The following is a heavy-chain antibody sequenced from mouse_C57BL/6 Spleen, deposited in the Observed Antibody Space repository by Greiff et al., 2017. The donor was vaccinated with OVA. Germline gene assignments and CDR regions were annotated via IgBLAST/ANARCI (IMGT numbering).Heavy chain of an antibody. CDR1: GYTFTDYE. Sequence: QVQLQQSGAELVRPGASVTLSCKASGYTFTDYEMHWVKQTPVHGLEWIGAIDPETGGTAYNQKFKGKAILTADKSSSTAYMELRSLTSEDSAVYYCTRVGSSGSSYGYFDYWGQGTTLTVSS. V-gene: IGHV1-15*01. D-gene: IGHD1-1*01. CDR2: IDPETGGT. CDR3: TRVGSSGSSYGYFDY. J-gene: IGHJ2*01.